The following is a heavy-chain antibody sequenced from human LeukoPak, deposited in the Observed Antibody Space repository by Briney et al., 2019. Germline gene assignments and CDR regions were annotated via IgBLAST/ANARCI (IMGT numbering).Heavy chain of an antibody. CDR1: GFSFLNYA. CDR3: AKARGVKYYFDY. D-gene: IGHD3-10*01. Sequence: GGSLRLPCTASGFSFLNYAMSWVRQAPGKGLEWVSGISWNSGSIGYADSVKGRFTISRDNAKNSLYLQMNSLRAEDTALYYCAKARGVKYYFDYWGQGTLVTVSS. CDR2: ISWNSGSI. V-gene: IGHV3-9*01. J-gene: IGHJ4*02.